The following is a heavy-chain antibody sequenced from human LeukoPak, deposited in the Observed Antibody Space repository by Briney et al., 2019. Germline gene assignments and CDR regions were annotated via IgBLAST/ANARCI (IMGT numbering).Heavy chain of an antibody. CDR1: GGSLSSSTYY. CDR3: ARVSDTTGYYYYMDV. V-gene: IGHV4-39*07. Sequence: SETLSLTCTVSGGSLSSSTYYWGWIRQSPGKGLEWIGSIFYSGSTSYNPSLKSRVTISVDTSKNQFSLKLSSVTAADTAVYYCARVSDTTGYYYYMDVWGKGTTVTISS. J-gene: IGHJ6*03. D-gene: IGHD4-17*01. CDR2: IFYSGST.